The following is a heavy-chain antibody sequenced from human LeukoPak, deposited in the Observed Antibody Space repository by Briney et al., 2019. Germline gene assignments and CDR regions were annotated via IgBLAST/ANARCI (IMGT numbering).Heavy chain of an antibody. CDR2: IYYSGST. Sequence: TSETLSLTCTVSGGSISSSSYYWGWIRQPPGQGLDWIGSIYYSGSTFYNPSLKSRVTISVDTSKNQFSLKLSSVTAADTAVYYCARARDSGAYYYYYYYMDVWGKGTTVTISS. D-gene: IGHD1-26*01. J-gene: IGHJ6*03. CDR1: GGSISSSSYY. CDR3: ARARDSGAYYYYYYYMDV. V-gene: IGHV4-39*07.